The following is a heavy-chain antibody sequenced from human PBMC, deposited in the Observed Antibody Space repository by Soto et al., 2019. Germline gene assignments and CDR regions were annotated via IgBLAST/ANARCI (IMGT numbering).Heavy chain of an antibody. CDR3: ARVIEAKLQYYYGMDV. CDR1: GYTFTGYY. V-gene: IGHV1-2*02. Sequence: AASVNVSCKASGYTFTGYYMHWVRQAPGQGLEWMGWINPNSGGTNYAQKFQGRVTMTRDTSISTAYMELSRLRSDDTAVYYCARVIEAKLQYYYGMDVWGQGTTVTVSS. D-gene: IGHD1-26*01. CDR2: INPNSGGT. J-gene: IGHJ6*02.